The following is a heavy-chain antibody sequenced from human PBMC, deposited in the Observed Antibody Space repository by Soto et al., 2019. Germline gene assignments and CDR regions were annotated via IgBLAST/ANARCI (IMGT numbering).Heavy chain of an antibody. CDR3: ARGPIVGEPRLFDH. CDR1: GFTFSSYS. V-gene: IGHV3-21*01. D-gene: IGHD1-26*01. CDR2: ISSSSSYI. Sequence: GGSLRLSCAASGFTFSSYSMNWVRQAPGKGLEWVSSISSSSSYIYYADSVKGRFTISRDNAKNSLYLQMNSLRAEDTAVYYCARGPIVGEPRLFDHWGQGTLVTVSS. J-gene: IGHJ4*02.